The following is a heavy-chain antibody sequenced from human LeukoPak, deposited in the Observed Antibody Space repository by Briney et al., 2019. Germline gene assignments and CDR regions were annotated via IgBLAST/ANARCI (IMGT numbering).Heavy chain of an antibody. CDR1: GFTFRSYW. V-gene: IGHV3-74*01. CDR3: ARAPYFDFWSGYPPDY. Sequence: GGSLRLSCAASGFTFRSYWMHWVRQAPGKGLVWVSRVNSDGSTTNYADSVKGRFTISRDNAKNTLYLQMNSLRAEDTAVYYCARAPYFDFWSGYPPDYWGQGTLVTVSS. CDR2: VNSDGSTT. D-gene: IGHD3-3*01. J-gene: IGHJ4*02.